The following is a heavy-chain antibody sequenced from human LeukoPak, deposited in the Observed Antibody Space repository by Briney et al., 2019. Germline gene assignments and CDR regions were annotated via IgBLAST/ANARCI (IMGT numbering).Heavy chain of an antibody. J-gene: IGHJ4*02. CDR3: ARRAGAYSHPYDY. CDR1: GFTVSTNS. Sequence: GGSLRLSCTVSGFTVSTNSMSWVRQAPGKGLEWVSFIYSDNTHYSDSVKGRFTISRDNSKNNLYLQMNSLRAEDTAVYYCARRAGAYSHPYDYWGQGTLVTVSS. D-gene: IGHD4/OR15-4a*01. CDR2: IYSDNT. V-gene: IGHV3-53*01.